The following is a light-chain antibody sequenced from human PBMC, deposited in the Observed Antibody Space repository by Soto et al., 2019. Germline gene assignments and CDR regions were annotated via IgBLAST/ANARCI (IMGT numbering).Light chain of an antibody. V-gene: IGLV2-8*01. Sequence: QSVLTQPPSASGSPGQSVTISCSGTSSDVGGYNYVSWHQQHPGKAPKLMIYEVSKRPSGVPDRFSGSKSGNTASLIVSGLRAEDEADYYCSSYAGSNNFVFGTGTKVTVL. CDR1: SSDVGGYNY. J-gene: IGLJ1*01. CDR2: EVS. CDR3: SSYAGSNNFV.